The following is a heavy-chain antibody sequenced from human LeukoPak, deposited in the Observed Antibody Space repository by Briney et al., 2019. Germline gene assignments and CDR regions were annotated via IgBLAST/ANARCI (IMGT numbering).Heavy chain of an antibody. Sequence: GSLRLPFSGLGFPFHWYSMQRVRQAPGKGVGGVAVISYDGSNKYYADSVKGRFTISRDNAKNSLYLQMNSLRAEDTAVYYCARDYGSGSYYNTAYWGQGTLVTVSS. CDR2: ISYDGSNK. V-gene: IGHV3-30-3*01. J-gene: IGHJ4*02. CDR3: ARDYGSGSYYNTAY. D-gene: IGHD3-10*01. CDR1: GFPFHWYS.